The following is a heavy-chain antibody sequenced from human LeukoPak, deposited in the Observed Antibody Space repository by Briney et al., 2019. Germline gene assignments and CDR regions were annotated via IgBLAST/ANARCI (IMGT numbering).Heavy chain of an antibody. CDR2: ISGSGGST. Sequence: GGSLRLSCAASGFTFSSYWMNWVRQAPGKGLEWVSVISGSGGSTYYADSVKGRFTISRDNSKNTLYLQMNSLGAEDTAVYYCAKRDYSNFDYWGQGTLVTVSS. J-gene: IGHJ4*02. V-gene: IGHV3-23*01. CDR3: AKRDYSNFDY. CDR1: GFTFSSYW. D-gene: IGHD4-11*01.